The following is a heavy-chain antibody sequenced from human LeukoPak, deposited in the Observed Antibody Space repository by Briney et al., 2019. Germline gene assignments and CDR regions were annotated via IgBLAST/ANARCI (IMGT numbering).Heavy chain of an antibody. CDR2: IYYSGST. V-gene: IGHV4-39*01. Sequence: PSETLSLTCTVSGRPISSSSNYWVWIRQPPGKGLVWFGGIYYSGSTYYNPSLYSRVTIYVDTSKNQFSLKLSSVAAADTAVYYCARHWQWLALDNWFDLWGQGTLVTVSS. D-gene: IGHD6-19*01. CDR3: ARHWQWLALDNWFDL. J-gene: IGHJ5*02. CDR1: GRPISSSSNY.